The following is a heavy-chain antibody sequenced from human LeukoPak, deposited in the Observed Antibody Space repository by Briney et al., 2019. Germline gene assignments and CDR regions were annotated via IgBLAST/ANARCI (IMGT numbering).Heavy chain of an antibody. Sequence: PGGSLRLSCAASGFTFRKYWLHWVRQAPGKGLVWVSRINPDDESTSYADFVKGRFTISRDNAKSTLYLQMNSLRAEDTAVYYCLTIVETTIDAFDIWGQGTMVTVSS. J-gene: IGHJ3*02. CDR1: GFTFRKYW. CDR2: INPDDEST. D-gene: IGHD1-26*01. CDR3: LTIVETTIDAFDI. V-gene: IGHV3-74*01.